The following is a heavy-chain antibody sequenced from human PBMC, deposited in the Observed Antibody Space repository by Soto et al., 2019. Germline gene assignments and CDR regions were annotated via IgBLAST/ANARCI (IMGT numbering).Heavy chain of an antibody. CDR1: GGSISSYY. V-gene: IGHV4-59*08. D-gene: IGHD3-16*01. CDR3: ERHLSPCDDMDG. J-gene: IGHJ6*03. CDR2: VYYSGST. Sequence: PSETLSLTCTVSGGSISSYYWSWIRQPPGKGLEWIGYVYYSGSTNYNPSLKSRVTISVDTSKNQFSLKLSSVTAADTAVYYCERHLSPCDDMDGWGKGTTVTVSS.